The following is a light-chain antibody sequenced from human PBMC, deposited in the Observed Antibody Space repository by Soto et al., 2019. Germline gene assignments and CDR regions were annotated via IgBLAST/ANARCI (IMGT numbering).Light chain of an antibody. CDR2: DAS. Sequence: VVLTRSPATLSLSPGESATLSCRASQSVSRYLAWHQQKPGQAPRLLMYDASNRATDIPARFSGSGSGTDFTLTISSLEPEDFAVYYCQQRSNWPWTFGQGTKVDIK. V-gene: IGKV3-11*01. CDR3: QQRSNWPWT. CDR1: QSVSRY. J-gene: IGKJ1*01.